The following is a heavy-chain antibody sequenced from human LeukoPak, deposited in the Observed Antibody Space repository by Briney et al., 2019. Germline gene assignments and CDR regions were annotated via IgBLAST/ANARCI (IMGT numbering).Heavy chain of an antibody. CDR1: GYTFTSYD. Sequence: SVKVSCKASGYTFTSYDINWVRQAPGQGLEWMGGIIPIFGTANYAQKFQGRVTITTDESTSTAYTELSSLRSEDTAVYYCASGDNWNRNWFDPWGQGTLVTVSS. CDR2: IIPIFGTA. CDR3: ASGDNWNRNWFDP. J-gene: IGHJ5*02. V-gene: IGHV1-69*05. D-gene: IGHD1-20*01.